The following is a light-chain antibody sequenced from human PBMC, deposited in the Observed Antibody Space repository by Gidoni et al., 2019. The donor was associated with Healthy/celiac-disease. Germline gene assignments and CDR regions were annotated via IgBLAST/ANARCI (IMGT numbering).Light chain of an antibody. CDR1: QSISSY. V-gene: IGKV1-39*01. CDR3: QQSYSTPWT. J-gene: IGKJ1*01. Sequence: IQMTHSPSSLSASVGDRATITCRASQSISSYLNWYQQKPGKAPKLLIYAASRLQSGVPSRFSGSGSGTDFTLTISSLQPEDFATYYCQQSYSTPWTFGQGTKVEIK. CDR2: AAS.